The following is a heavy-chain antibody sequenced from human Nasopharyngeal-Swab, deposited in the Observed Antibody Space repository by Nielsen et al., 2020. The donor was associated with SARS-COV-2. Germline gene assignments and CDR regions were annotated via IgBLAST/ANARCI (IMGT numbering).Heavy chain of an antibody. CDR1: GFTFSSYA. CDR2: IYSGGSST. V-gene: IGHV3-23*03. J-gene: IGHJ6*02. CDR3: ANLLFSSSWYEGYYYGMDV. Sequence: GGSLRLSCAASGFTFSSYAMSWVRQAPGKGLEWVSVIYSGGSSTYYADSVKGRSTISRDNSKNTLYLQMNSLRAEDTAVYYCANLLFSSSWYEGYYYGMDVWGQGTTVTVSS. D-gene: IGHD6-13*01.